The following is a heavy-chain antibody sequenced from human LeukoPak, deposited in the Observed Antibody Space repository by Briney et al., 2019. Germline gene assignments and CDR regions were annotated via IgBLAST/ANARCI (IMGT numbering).Heavy chain of an antibody. V-gene: IGHV3-30*04. CDR2: ISYDGSNK. J-gene: IGHJ4*02. Sequence: GGSLRLSCAASGFTFSSYAMHWVRQAPGKGLEWGAVISYDGSNKYYADSVKGRFTISRDNSKNTLYLQMNSLTAEDTAVYYCARDAVNWGQGTLVTVSS. CDR1: GFTFSSYA. CDR3: ARDAVN. D-gene: IGHD6-19*01.